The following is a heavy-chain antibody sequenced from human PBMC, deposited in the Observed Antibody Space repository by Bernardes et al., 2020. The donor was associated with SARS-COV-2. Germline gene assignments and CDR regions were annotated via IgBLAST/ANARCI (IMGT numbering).Heavy chain of an antibody. V-gene: IGHV3-23*01. D-gene: IGHD2-21*02. CDR2: IGVYADNT. CDR1: GFTLTSYA. CDR3: AKDYCGGDCDFFDY. Sequence: GGSLRLSCAASGFTLTSYAMSWVRQAPGKGLEWVLGIGVYADNTYYADSVKGRFTISRDSSMNTLFLQMSSLRAEDTAVYYCAKDYCGGDCDFFDYWGQGTLVSVSS. J-gene: IGHJ4*02.